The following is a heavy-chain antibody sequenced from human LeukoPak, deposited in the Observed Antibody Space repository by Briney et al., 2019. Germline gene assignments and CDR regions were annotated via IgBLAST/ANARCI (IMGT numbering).Heavy chain of an antibody. D-gene: IGHD2-15*01. V-gene: IGHV4-34*01. CDR1: GGSFSGYY. CDR2: INHSGST. J-gene: IGHJ4*02. CDR3: ARGGPRYCSGGSCYFGY. Sequence: PSETLSLTCAVYGGSFSGYYWSWIRQPPGKGLEWIGEINHSGSTNYNPSLKSRVTISVDTSKNQFSLKLSSVTAADTAVYYCARGGPRYCSGGSCYFGYWAREPWSPSPQ.